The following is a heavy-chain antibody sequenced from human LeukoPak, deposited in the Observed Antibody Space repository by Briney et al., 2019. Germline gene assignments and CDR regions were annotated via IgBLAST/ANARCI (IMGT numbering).Heavy chain of an antibody. CDR1: GFTFSDYW. D-gene: IGHD3-22*01. CDR3: AKDRAYYYDSSGYSDFDY. V-gene: IGHV3-7*03. J-gene: IGHJ4*02. Sequence: GGSLRLSCAASGFTFSDYWLHWVRQAPGKGLEWVANIKQDGSAKYYVDSVKGRFTISRDNAKNSLYLQMNSLRAEDTAVYYCAKDRAYYYDSSGYSDFDYWGQGTLVTVSS. CDR2: IKQDGSAK.